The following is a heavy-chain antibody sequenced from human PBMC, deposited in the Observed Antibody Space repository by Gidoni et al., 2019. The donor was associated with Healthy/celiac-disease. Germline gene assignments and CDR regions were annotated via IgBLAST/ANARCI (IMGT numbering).Heavy chain of an antibody. CDR3: ARARGFNVVVPAAIHFDY. CDR2: ISSSSSYT. V-gene: IGHV3-11*06. CDR1: GFTFSDSY. D-gene: IGHD2-2*01. Sequence: QVQLVESGGGLVKPGGSLRLPCAASGFTFSDSYMSWIRQAPGKGLELVSYISSSSSYTNYADSVKSRFTITRDNAKNSLYLQMNSLRAEDTAVYYCARARGFNVVVPAAIHFDYWGQGTLVTVSS. J-gene: IGHJ4*02.